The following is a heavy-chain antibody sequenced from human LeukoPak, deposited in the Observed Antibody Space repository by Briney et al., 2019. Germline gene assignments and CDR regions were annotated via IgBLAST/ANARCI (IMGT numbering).Heavy chain of an antibody. CDR1: GFTFSSYW. Sequence: GGSLRLSCAASGFTFSSYWMHWVRQAPGKGLVWVSRINSDGSSTSYADSVKGRFTISRDNSKNTLYLQMNSLRAEDTAVYYCAKSTAWGEGSGGSNYWGQGTLVTVSS. J-gene: IGHJ4*02. CDR2: INSDGSST. V-gene: IGHV3-74*01. CDR3: AKSTAWGEGSGGSNY. D-gene: IGHD2-15*01.